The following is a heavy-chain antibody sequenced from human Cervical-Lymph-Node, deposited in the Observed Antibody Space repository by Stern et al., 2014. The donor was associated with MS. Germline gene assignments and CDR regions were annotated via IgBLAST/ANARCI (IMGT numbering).Heavy chain of an antibody. CDR3: AIAAAGTSPLY. Sequence: VQLVQSGAEVKKPGASGKVSCKASGYTFTGYYMHWVRQAPGQGLEGRGRHNPNIGGTNYAQTLQGRCTITRDTSISTAYMELSRLRSDDTAVYYCAIAAAGTSPLYWGQGTLVTVSS. CDR1: GYTFTGYY. J-gene: IGHJ4*02. V-gene: IGHV1-2*06. D-gene: IGHD6-13*01. CDR2: HNPNIGGT.